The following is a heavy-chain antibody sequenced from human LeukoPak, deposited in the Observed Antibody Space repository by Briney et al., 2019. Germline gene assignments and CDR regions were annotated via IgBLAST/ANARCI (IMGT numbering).Heavy chain of an antibody. V-gene: IGHV4-30-2*01. D-gene: IGHD3-22*01. CDR1: GGSISSGGYS. J-gene: IGHJ2*01. CDR2: IYHSGST. CDR3: ARAVVITTDWYFDL. Sequence: SQTLSLTCAVSGGSISSGGYSWSWIRQPPGKGLEWIGYIYHSGSTYYNPSLKSRVTISVDRSKNQFSLKLSSVTAADTAVYYCARAVVITTDWYFDLWGRGTLVTVSS.